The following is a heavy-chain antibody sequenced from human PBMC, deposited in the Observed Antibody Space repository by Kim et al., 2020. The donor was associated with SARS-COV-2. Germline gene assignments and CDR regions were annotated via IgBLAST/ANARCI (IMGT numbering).Heavy chain of an antibody. V-gene: IGHV4-31*03. CDR2: IYYSGST. D-gene: IGHD3-3*01. CDR3: ASVLGAITIFGVVIVNWFDP. J-gene: IGHJ5*02. Sequence: SETLSLTCTVSGGSISSGGYYWSWIRQHPGKGLEWIGYIYYSGSTYYNPSLKSRVTISVDTSKNQFSLKLGSVTAADTAVYYCASVLGAITIFGVVIVNWFDPWGQGTLAT. CDR1: GGSISSGGYY.